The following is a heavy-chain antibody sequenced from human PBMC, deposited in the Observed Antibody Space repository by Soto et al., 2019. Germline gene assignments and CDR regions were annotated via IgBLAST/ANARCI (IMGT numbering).Heavy chain of an antibody. CDR2: ISSRGDTT. CDR1: GFRFSDHS. CDR3: ARLPKGSLVTA. V-gene: IGHV3-48*02. J-gene: IGHJ4*02. D-gene: IGHD2-21*02. Sequence: VQLVESGGGLVSPGGSLTRSCVGSGFRFSDHSMHWVRRAPGPGLQWRSYISSRGDTTHYADSVRGRFTVSRDNAKNSVFLRMDSLRDDDTAMYYCARLPKGSLVTAWGQGTLVTVSS.